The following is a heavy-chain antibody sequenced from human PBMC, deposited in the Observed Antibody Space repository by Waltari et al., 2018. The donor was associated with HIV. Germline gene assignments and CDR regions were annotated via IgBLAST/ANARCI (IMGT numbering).Heavy chain of an antibody. CDR2: IDYSGNT. CDR1: RVSFPISHSY. V-gene: IGHV4-39*01. CDR3: ARRGSTRGYDLRNWFDP. D-gene: IGHD5-12*01. Sequence: QLQLHESGPGLVKPSETLSLTCSVLRVSFPISHSYLAWIRQLPGGAMEWIGNIDYSGNTNYNPSLQSRVFISIDTPNNQFFLNLKSVTAEDTAVYFCARRGSTRGYDLRNWFDPWGQGTRVTVSS. J-gene: IGHJ5*02.